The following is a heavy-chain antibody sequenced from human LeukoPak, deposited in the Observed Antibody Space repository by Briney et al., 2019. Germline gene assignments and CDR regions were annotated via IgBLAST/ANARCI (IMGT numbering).Heavy chain of an antibody. CDR2: IIPIFGTA. J-gene: IGHJ4*02. V-gene: IGHV1-69*13. CDR1: GGTFYNDV. D-gene: IGHD4-17*01. Sequence: GASVKISCKASGGTFYNDVISWVQQAPGQGLEWMGGIIPIFGTANYAQKCQGKVTITADESTKTAYMELSSLRSEDTAGYYCARNERYGDTRLYHFDYWGQGTLVTVSS. CDR3: ARNERYGDTRLYHFDY.